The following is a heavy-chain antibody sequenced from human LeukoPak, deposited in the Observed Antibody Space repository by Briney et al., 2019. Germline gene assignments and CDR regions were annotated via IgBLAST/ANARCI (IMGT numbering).Heavy chain of an antibody. CDR1: GGSISSSSYY. Sequence: PSETLSLTCTVSGGSISSSSYYWGWIRQPPGKGLEWIGSIYYSGSTYYNPSLKSRVTISVDTSKNQFSLKLSSVTAADTAVYYCARGGVAVRQQLDRLWFDPWGQGTLVTVSS. CDR3: ARGGVAVRQQLDRLWFDP. CDR2: IYYSGST. V-gene: IGHV4-39*01. D-gene: IGHD6-13*01. J-gene: IGHJ5*02.